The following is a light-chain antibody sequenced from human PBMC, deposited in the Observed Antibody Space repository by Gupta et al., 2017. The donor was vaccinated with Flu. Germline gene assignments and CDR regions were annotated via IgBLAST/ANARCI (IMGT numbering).Light chain of an antibody. Sequence: CTLRSGIKVGTSKLQWYQEKPGSPPQLFLTYISDSDTQQGSGVPSRFSGSKAASANAGILLISGLQADDDYYDYCNIGHSSAGVFGGGTKLTVL. CDR1: SGIKVGTSK. J-gene: IGLJ2*01. CDR2: YISDSDT. V-gene: IGLV5-45*01. CDR3: NIGHSSAGV.